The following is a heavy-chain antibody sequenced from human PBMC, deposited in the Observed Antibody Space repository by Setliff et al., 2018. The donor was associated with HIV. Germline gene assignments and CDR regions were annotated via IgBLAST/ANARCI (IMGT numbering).Heavy chain of an antibody. CDR1: GDSITRGYY. V-gene: IGHV4-38-2*02. J-gene: IGHJ4*02. Sequence: TSETLSLTCTVSGDSITRGYYWGWVRQPPGKGLEWIGCISHSGSTYYNPSLKSRLILSIDTSAGRFSLKLKSVAATDTAVYYCSRQGYLGSGNPIPFDYWGPGTLVT. CDR3: SRQGYLGSGNPIPFDY. CDR2: ISHSGST. D-gene: IGHD3-10*01.